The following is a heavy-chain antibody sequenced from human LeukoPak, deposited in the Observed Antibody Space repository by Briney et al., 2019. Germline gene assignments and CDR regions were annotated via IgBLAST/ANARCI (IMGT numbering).Heavy chain of an antibody. V-gene: IGHV3-9*01. Sequence: SLRLSCAASGFTFDDYAMHWVRQAPGKGLEWVSGISWNSGSIGYADSVKGRFTISRGNAKNSLYLQMNSLRAEDTALYYCAREDDGLWYFDLWGRGTLVTVSS. J-gene: IGHJ2*01. CDR1: GFTFDDYA. D-gene: IGHD1-1*01. CDR3: AREDDGLWYFDL. CDR2: ISWNSGSI.